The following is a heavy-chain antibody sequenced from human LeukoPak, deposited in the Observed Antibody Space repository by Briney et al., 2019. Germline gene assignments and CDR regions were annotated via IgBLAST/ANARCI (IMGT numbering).Heavy chain of an antibody. V-gene: IGHV3-66*01. J-gene: IGHJ3*02. CDR1: GFTVSSNY. Sequence: GGSLRLSCAASGFTVSSNYMSRVRQAPGKGLEWVSVIYSGGSTYYADSVKGRFTISRDNSKNTLYLQMNSLRAEDTAVYYCAGVLRTGASDIWGQGTMVTVSS. D-gene: IGHD4-17*01. CDR2: IYSGGST. CDR3: AGVLRTGASDI.